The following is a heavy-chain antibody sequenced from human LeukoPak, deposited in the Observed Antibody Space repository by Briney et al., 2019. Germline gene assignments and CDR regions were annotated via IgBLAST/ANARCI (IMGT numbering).Heavy chain of an antibody. D-gene: IGHD4-23*01. CDR1: GFTLSSYW. CDR2: IKKDGSGK. V-gene: IGHV3-7*01. CDR3: ARYIETPRRDLDY. Sequence: GGSLRLSCEASGFTLSSYWMSWVRQAPGKGLEWVARIKKDGSGKHYVDSVKGRFTISRDNAKNSVYLQMSALRAEDTAVYYCARYIETPRRDLDYWGQGTLVTVSS. J-gene: IGHJ4*02.